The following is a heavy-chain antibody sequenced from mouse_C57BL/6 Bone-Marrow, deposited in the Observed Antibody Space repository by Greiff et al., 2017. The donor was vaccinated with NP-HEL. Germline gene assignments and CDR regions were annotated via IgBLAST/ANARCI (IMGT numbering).Heavy chain of an antibody. CDR2: IWSGGST. D-gene: IGHD1-1*02. Sequence: QVQLQQSGPGLVQPSQSLSITCTVSGFSLTSYGVHWVRQSPGKGLEWLGVIWSGGSTDYNAAFISRLGISKYNSKSQVFFKMNSLQAEYTAIYYCARLWRWYFDVWGTGTTVTVSS. CDR3: ARLWRWYFDV. CDR1: GFSLTSYG. V-gene: IGHV2-2*01. J-gene: IGHJ1*03.